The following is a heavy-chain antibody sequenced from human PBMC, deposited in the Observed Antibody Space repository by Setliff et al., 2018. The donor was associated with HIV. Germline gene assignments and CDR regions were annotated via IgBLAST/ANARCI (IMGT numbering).Heavy chain of an antibody. CDR3: VKEYHTTATDTRVANYFDY. D-gene: IGHD6-13*01. CDR1: GYTFTSYG. J-gene: IGHJ4*02. CDR2: ISASDGTT. V-gene: IGHV1-18*01. Sequence: GASVKVSCKASGYTFTSYGISWVRQAPGQGLEWMGWISASDGTTDYTQKFQDRVTMTSDTSTSTVYMELRSLRSEDTAIYYCVKEYHTTATDTRVANYFDYWGQGTLVTVSS.